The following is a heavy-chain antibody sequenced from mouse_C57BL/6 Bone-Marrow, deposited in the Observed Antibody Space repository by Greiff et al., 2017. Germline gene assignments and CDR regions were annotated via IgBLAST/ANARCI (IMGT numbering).Heavy chain of an antibody. D-gene: IGHD1-1*01. Sequence: VQLQQSVAELVRPGDSVKLSCTASGFNIKNTYMHWVKQRPEQGLEWIGRIDPANGNTKYAPKFQGKATITADTSSNTAYLQLSSLTSEDTAIYYCASPYGSSYGDYAMDYWGQGTSVTVSS. CDR3: ASPYGSSYGDYAMDY. CDR1: GFNIKNTY. V-gene: IGHV14-3*01. J-gene: IGHJ4*01. CDR2: IDPANGNT.